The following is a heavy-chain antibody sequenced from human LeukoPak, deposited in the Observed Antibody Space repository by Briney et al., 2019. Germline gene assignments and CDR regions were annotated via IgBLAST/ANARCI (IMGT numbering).Heavy chain of an antibody. CDR3: ARARGYCKSTKCYDDHDY. J-gene: IGHJ4*02. Sequence: ASVKVSCKASGYTFTGYYMHWMRQAPGQGLEWMGWINPNSGGTKYAQKFQGRVTMTRDTSISTVYMELSSLRSDDTAVYYCARARGYCKSTKCYDDHDYWGQGTLVTVSS. CDR1: GYTFTGYY. V-gene: IGHV1-2*02. CDR2: INPNSGGT. D-gene: IGHD2-2*01.